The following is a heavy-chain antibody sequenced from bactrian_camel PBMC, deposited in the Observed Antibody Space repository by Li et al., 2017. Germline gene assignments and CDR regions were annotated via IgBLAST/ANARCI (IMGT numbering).Heavy chain of an antibody. CDR3: AKGYATYVSAADY. D-gene: IGHD4*01. CDR2: IVDNGATT. CDR1: GFPFSVYD. V-gene: IGHV3-1*01. Sequence: VQLVESGGSLVQPGGSLRLSCAASGFPFSVYDMSWVRQAPGKGLEWVAGIVDNGATTYYSDCVKGRFTISRDNAKNTLYLQLNSLKTEDTAMYYCAKGYATYVSAADYWGQGTQVTVS. J-gene: IGHJ4*01.